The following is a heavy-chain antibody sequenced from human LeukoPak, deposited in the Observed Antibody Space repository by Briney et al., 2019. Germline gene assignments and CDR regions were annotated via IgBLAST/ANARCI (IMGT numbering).Heavy chain of an antibody. Sequence: GGSLRLSCSASGFTFSSYGMHWLRQAPGKGLEWVAVIWYDGSNKYYADSVKGRFTISRDNSKNTLYLPMNSLRAEDTAVYYCAASRGFLEWFLYYWGQGTLVTVSS. CDR2: IWYDGSNK. CDR3: AASRGFLEWFLYY. D-gene: IGHD3-3*01. V-gene: IGHV3-33*01. J-gene: IGHJ4*02. CDR1: GFTFSSYG.